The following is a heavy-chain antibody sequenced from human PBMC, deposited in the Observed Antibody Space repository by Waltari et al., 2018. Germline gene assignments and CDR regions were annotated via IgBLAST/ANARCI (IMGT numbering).Heavy chain of an antibody. CDR1: GGTFSSYA. CDR3: ASTDPNLFCSGGSCYFDYYYGMDV. J-gene: IGHJ6*02. CDR2: IIPIFGTA. D-gene: IGHD2-15*01. Sequence: QVQLVQSGAEVKKPGSSVKVSCKASGGTFSSYAISWVRQAPGQGLEWMGGIIPIFGTANYAQKFQGRVTITADESTSTAYMELSSLRSEDTAVYYCASTDPNLFCSGGSCYFDYYYGMDVWGQGTTVTVSS. V-gene: IGHV1-69*01.